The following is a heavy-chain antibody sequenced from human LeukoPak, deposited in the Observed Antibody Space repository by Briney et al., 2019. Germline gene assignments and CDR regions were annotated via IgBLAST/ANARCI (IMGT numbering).Heavy chain of an antibody. Sequence: PSETLSLTCTVSGGSISSSSYYWGWIRQPPGKGLGWIGSIYYSGSTYYSPSLRSRVTISVDTSKNQFSLKVSSVTAADTAVYYCAREDTAMVPDYWGQGTLVTVSS. CDR1: GGSISSSSYY. J-gene: IGHJ4*02. V-gene: IGHV4-39*02. CDR2: IYYSGST. CDR3: AREDTAMVPDY. D-gene: IGHD5-18*01.